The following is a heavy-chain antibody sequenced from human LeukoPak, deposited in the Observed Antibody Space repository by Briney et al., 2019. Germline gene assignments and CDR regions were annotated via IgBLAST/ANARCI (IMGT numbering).Heavy chain of an antibody. CDR2: IYSSGAT. J-gene: IGHJ4*02. V-gene: IGHV3-53*01. D-gene: IGHD3-16*01. CDR1: GFTVSNNY. Sequence: GGSLRLSCAVSGFTVSNNYMIWVRQAPGKGLEWVSLIYSSGATYYGDSVKGRFTISRDNSKNTLFLQMNSLRVEDTAVYYCARGVDYDRTFASWGQGTLVTVSS. CDR3: ARGVDYDRTFAS.